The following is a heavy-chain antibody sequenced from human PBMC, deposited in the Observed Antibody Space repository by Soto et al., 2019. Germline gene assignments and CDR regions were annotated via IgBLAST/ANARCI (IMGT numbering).Heavy chain of an antibody. D-gene: IGHD5-12*01. CDR2: FDPEDGET. V-gene: IGHV1-24*01. J-gene: IGHJ6*03. CDR1: GYTLTELS. CDR3: ATRPLYSGYDPYYYYMDV. Sequence: ASVKVSCKVSGYTLTELSMHWVRQAPGKGLEWMGGFDPEDGETIYAQKFQGRVTMTEDTSTDTAYMELSSLRSEDTAVYYCATRPLYSGYDPYYYYMDVWGKGTTVTVSS.